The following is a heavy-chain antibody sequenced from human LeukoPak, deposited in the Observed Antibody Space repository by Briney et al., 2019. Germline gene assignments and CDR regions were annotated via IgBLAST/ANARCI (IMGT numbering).Heavy chain of an antibody. CDR1: GGSVCSGINY. Sequence: SETLSLTCTVSGGSVCSGINYWGWLRPTPGKGLEWIGSISYSGSTNYNPSLKSRVTISVDTSKNQFSLKLSSVTAADTAVYYGARTDPKADSSGYWAFDIWGQGTMVTVSS. CDR3: ARTDPKADSSGYWAFDI. J-gene: IGHJ3*02. D-gene: IGHD3-22*01. V-gene: IGHV4-61*01. CDR2: ISYSGST.